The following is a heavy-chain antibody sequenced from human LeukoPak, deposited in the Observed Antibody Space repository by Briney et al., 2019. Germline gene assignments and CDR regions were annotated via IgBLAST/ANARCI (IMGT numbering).Heavy chain of an antibody. CDR1: GFNLDDYA. CDR3: IKDMGFDLLKDAFHV. J-gene: IGHJ3*01. D-gene: IGHD3-9*01. CDR2: ISWDSGHQ. V-gene: IGHV3-9*01. Sequence: GGSLRLSCLGSGFNLDDYAMHWVRQAPGKGLEWVSSISWDSGHQAYTDSVKGRFSISRDNDNNCLYLHMSSLRLEDTAFYYCIKDMGFDLLKDAFHVWGRGTLVTVSS.